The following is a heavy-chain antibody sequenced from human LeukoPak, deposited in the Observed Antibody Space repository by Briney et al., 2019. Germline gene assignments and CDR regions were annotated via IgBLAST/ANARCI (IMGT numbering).Heavy chain of an antibody. Sequence: SETLSLTCAVYGGSFTDYYWSWIRHLPGKGLEWIGEVNHRAGDKYNPSLWGRVTISADTSKNQFSLHLTSVTAADTATFYCARGPVRDDGLTGISYYFGLDVWGHGTTVTVFS. CDR2: VNHRAGD. D-gene: IGHD2-21*02. CDR3: ARGPVRDDGLTGISYYFGLDV. V-gene: IGHV4-34*01. CDR1: GGSFTDYY. J-gene: IGHJ6*02.